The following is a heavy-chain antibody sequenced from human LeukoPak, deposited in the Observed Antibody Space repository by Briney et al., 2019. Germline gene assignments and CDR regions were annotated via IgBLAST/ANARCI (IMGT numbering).Heavy chain of an antibody. CDR3: ARDKLGSIAARAEAFDI. D-gene: IGHD6-6*01. J-gene: IGHJ3*02. V-gene: IGHV3-7*01. CDR2: IKQDGGEK. CDR1: GFTFKNSW. Sequence: GGSLRLSCAASGFTFKNSWMSWVRQAPGKGLEWVANIKQDGGEKYYVDSVKGRFTISRDNAKNSLYLQMNSLRAEDTAVYYCARDKLGSIAARAEAFDIWGQGTMVTVSS.